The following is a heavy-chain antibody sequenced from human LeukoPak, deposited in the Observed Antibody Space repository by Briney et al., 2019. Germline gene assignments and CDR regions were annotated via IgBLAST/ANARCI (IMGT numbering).Heavy chain of an antibody. J-gene: IGHJ4*02. V-gene: IGHV3-48*01. CDR3: ARRFDS. Sequence: GGSLRLSCAASGFTFSTYSMNWVRQAPGKGLEWVSYITGSSSTIYYADSVKGRFTISRDNAKNSLYLQMNSLRAEDAAVYYCARRFDSWGQGTLVAVSS. CDR1: GFTFSTYS. CDR2: ITGSSSTI.